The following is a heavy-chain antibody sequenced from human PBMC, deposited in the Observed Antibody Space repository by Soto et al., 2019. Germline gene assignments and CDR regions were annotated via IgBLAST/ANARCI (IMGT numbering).Heavy chain of an antibody. CDR3: AKVPKRAAAGRYEYYKYGMDV. D-gene: IGHD6-13*01. CDR1: GFAFSTYA. Sequence: GGSLRLSCAASGFAFSTYAMTWVRQAPGKGLEWVPVISGRGCSSYYGASVKGRFTISRDNSKNTLYLQMNGLRADDTGLYYCAKVPKRAAAGRYEYYKYGMDVWGQGATVTVSS. V-gene: IGHV3-23*01. CDR2: ISGRGCSS. J-gene: IGHJ6*02.